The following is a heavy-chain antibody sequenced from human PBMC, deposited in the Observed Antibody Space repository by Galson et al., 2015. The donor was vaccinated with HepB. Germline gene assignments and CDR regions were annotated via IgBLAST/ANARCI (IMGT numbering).Heavy chain of an antibody. CDR3: ARAAHCSSSSCYNYHYYYGMDV. D-gene: IGHD2-2*01. Sequence: SLRLSCAASGFTFSSFAFHWVRQAPGKGLEWVAVISYDGSNKYYADFVKGQFTISRDNSKNTLYLQMNSLRPEDTAVYYCARAAHCSSSSCYNYHYYYGMDVWGQGTTVTVSS. CDR2: ISYDGSNK. V-gene: IGHV3-30*04. CDR1: GFTFSSFA. J-gene: IGHJ6*02.